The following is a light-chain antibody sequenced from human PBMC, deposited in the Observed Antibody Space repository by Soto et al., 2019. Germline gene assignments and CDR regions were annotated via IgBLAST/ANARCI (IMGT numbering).Light chain of an antibody. CDR1: ISDVGGYNY. CDR3: SSYTSSSTLAV. V-gene: IGLV2-14*01. Sequence: QSLLTQPGSVSGSPGQSDTISCTGTISDVGGYNYVSWYQQHPGKAPKLMIYEVSNRPSGVSNRFSGSKSGNTASLTISGLQAEDEADYYCSSYTSSSTLAVFGTGTKVTVL. CDR2: EVS. J-gene: IGLJ1*01.